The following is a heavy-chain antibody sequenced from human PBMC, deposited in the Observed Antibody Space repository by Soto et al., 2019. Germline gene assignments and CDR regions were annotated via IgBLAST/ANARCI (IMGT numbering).Heavy chain of an antibody. Sequence: SETLSLTCTVSGGSIISYYWSWIRQPAGKGLEWLGRIHTSGSTNYNPSLKSRVTMSVDTSKNQFSLKLTSVTAADTAVYYCARGGVGGRRYYFDYWGQGNLVTVSS. D-gene: IGHD1-26*01. CDR2: IHTSGST. J-gene: IGHJ4*02. CDR1: GGSIISYY. CDR3: ARGGVGGRRYYFDY. V-gene: IGHV4-4*07.